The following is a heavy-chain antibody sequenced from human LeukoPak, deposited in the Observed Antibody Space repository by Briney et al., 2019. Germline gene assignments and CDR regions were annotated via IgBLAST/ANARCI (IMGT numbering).Heavy chain of an antibody. CDR3: ARETYSGSFIDY. CDR1: GDSINNYY. D-gene: IGHD1-26*01. J-gene: IGHJ4*02. V-gene: IGHV4-59*01. Sequence: SETLSLTCTVSGDSINNYYWNWIRQPPGKGLEWIGYIYYSGSTNYNPSLKSRVTISVDTSKNQFSLKLSSVTAADTAVYYCARETYSGSFIDYWGQGTLVTVSS. CDR2: IYYSGST.